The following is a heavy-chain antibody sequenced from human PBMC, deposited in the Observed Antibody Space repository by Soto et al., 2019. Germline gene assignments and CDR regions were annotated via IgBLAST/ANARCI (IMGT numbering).Heavy chain of an antibody. J-gene: IGHJ3*02. V-gene: IGHV3-7*03. CDR3: ARVGRRYDILTGYYTDAFDI. CDR2: IKQDGSEK. D-gene: IGHD3-9*01. Sequence: GGSLRLSCAASGFTFSSYWMSWVRQAPGKGLEWVANIKQDGSEKYYVDSVKDRFTISRDNAKNSLYLQMNSLRAEDTAVYYCARVGRRYDILTGYYTDAFDIWGQGTMVTVSS. CDR1: GFTFSSYW.